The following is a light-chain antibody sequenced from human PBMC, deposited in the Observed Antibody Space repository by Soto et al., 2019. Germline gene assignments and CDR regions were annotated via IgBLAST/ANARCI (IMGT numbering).Light chain of an antibody. V-gene: IGKV3-11*01. CDR2: DAS. Sequence: EIVLTQSPATLSLSPGERGTLSCRASQSIDDHLAWYQQKPGQAPRLLIYDASKRAAGIPARFSGSGSGTDFTLTISPQEPEILEVYSCQRRSTLFGGGTRV. CDR1: QSIDDH. CDR3: QRRSTL. J-gene: IGKJ4*01.